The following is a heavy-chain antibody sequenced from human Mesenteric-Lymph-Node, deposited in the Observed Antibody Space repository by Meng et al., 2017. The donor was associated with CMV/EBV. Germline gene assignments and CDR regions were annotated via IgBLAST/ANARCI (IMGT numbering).Heavy chain of an antibody. Sequence: GESLKISCAASGFTFSSYDMHWVRQATGKGLEWVSAIGTAGDTYYPGSVKGRFTISRENAKNSLYLQMNSLRAGDTAVYYCARDGSFGYDFWSGSLGAYGMDVWGQGTTVTVSS. J-gene: IGHJ6*02. V-gene: IGHV3-13*01. CDR2: IGTAGDT. CDR3: ARDGSFGYDFWSGSLGAYGMDV. D-gene: IGHD3-3*01. CDR1: GFTFSSYD.